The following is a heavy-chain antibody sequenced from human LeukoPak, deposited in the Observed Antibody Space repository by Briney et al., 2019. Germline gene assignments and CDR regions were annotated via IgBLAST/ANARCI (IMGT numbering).Heavy chain of an antibody. Sequence: PGGSLRLSCAASGFTFSSYWMSWVRQAPGKGLEWVANIKQDGSEKYYVDSVKGRFTISRDNAKNSLYLQMNSLRAEDTAVYYCARDPDFWSGYYYFDHWGQGTLVTVSS. CDR1: GFTFSSYW. V-gene: IGHV3-7*01. D-gene: IGHD3-3*01. CDR2: IKQDGSEK. J-gene: IGHJ4*02. CDR3: ARDPDFWSGYYYFDH.